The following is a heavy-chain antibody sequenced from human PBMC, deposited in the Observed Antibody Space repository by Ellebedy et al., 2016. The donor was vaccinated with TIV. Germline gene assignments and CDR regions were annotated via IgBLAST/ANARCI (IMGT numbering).Heavy chain of an antibody. CDR2: VNAGNGNT. CDR1: GYTFTSYS. J-gene: IGHJ4*02. Sequence: AASVKVSCKASGYTFTSYSMHWVRQAPGQRLEWVGWVNAGNGNTKYSQKFQGRGTITRDTSASTAYMELSSLRSEDTAVYYCAKDLRAYSGSGSYYNLDYWGQGTLVTVYS. CDR3: AKDLRAYSGSGSYYNLDY. D-gene: IGHD3-10*01. V-gene: IGHV1-3*01.